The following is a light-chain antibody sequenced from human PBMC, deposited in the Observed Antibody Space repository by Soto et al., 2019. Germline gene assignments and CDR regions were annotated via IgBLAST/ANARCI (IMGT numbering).Light chain of an antibody. CDR3: QQRSNWPPT. Sequence: EIVLTQSPATLSLSPGEGATLSCWASQSVGNYLAWYQHKPGQAPRLLIYDASNRATGIPARFSGSGSRTDFTLTISSLEPEDFAVYYCQQRSNWPPTFGQGIRLEIK. V-gene: IGKV3-11*01. CDR1: QSVGNY. J-gene: IGKJ5*01. CDR2: DAS.